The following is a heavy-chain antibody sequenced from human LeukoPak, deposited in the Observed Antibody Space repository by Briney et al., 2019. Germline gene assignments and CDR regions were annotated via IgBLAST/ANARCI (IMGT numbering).Heavy chain of an antibody. D-gene: IGHD3-22*01. J-gene: IGHJ6*04. Sequence: NPGGSLRLSCAASGFTFSSYSMNWVRQAPGKGLEWVSSVSSSGRHMYYADSVKGRFTISRDNAKNSLYLQMNSLRAEDTAVYYCARDLARVVVSALDVWGKGTTVTVSS. CDR3: ARDLARVVVSALDV. CDR2: VSSSGRHM. CDR1: GFTFSSYS. V-gene: IGHV3-21*01.